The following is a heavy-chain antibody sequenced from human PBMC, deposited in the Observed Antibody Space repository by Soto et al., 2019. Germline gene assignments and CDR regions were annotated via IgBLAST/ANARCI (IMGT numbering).Heavy chain of an antibody. V-gene: IGHV2-5*02. CDR1: GFSLSTSGVG. CDR3: AHSLIPNWGSRGAFDY. Sequence: QITLKESGPTLGKPTQTLTLTCTFSGFSLSTSGVGVGWIRQPPGKALEWLALIYWDYDNRYSPSLKSRLTITKDTSKNQVVLTMNNMDPVDTATYYCAHSLIPNWGSRGAFDYWGQGTLVTVSS. J-gene: IGHJ4*02. CDR2: IYWDYDN. D-gene: IGHD7-27*01.